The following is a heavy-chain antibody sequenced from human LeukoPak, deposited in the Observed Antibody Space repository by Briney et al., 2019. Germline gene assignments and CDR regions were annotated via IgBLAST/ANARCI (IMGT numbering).Heavy chain of an antibody. CDR2: ISGSGGST. V-gene: IGHV3-23*01. CDR1: GFTFSDYY. J-gene: IGHJ4*02. CDR3: AKSTHTSHPLTQFDY. D-gene: IGHD2-2*01. Sequence: GGSLRLSCAASGFTFSDYYMSWVRQAPGKGLEWVSAISGSGGSTYYADSVKGRFTISRDNSKNTLYLQMNSLRAEDTAVYYCAKSTHTSHPLTQFDYWGQGTLVTVSS.